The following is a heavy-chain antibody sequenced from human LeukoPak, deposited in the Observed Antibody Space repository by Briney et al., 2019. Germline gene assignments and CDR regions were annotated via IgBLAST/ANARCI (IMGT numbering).Heavy chain of an antibody. J-gene: IGHJ4*02. V-gene: IGHV3-48*01. Sequence: PGGSLRLSCAAPGSTFSSYNMNWVRQAPGKGLEWVAYISGSSTIIYYADSVTGRFTVSRDNAKSSLYLQMNSLRAEDTAVYYCARDMGLISDYWGQGTLVTVSS. CDR2: ISGSSTII. D-gene: IGHD2-8*01. CDR3: ARDMGLISDY. CDR1: GSTFSSYN.